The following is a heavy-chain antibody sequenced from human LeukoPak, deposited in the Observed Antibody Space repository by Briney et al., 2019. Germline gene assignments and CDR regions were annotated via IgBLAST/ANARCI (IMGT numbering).Heavy chain of an antibody. Sequence: ASVKVSCKASGYTFTSYGISWVRQAPGQGLEWMGWISAYNGNTNYAQKLQGRVTMTTDTSTSTAYMELRSLRSDDTAVYYCARESEGSGWQTYYYYYYGMDVWGQGTTVTVSS. J-gene: IGHJ6*02. CDR1: GYTFTSYG. V-gene: IGHV1-18*01. CDR3: ARESEGSGWQTYYYYYYGMDV. CDR2: ISAYNGNT. D-gene: IGHD6-19*01.